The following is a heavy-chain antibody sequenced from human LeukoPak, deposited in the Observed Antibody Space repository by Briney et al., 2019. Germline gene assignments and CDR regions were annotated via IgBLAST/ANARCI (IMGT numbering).Heavy chain of an antibody. D-gene: IGHD2-15*01. CDR1: GFTFSKDD. CDR2: IGVTCDT. Sequence: WGSLRLSCAASGFTFSKDDFHWVRQAPAKGLEWVAAIGVTCDTYYADSVKGRFTISREDAANTLYLQMRSLGAGNTALYYCTKEFCGSRAGCAGGSYYDFWGRGALVTVSS. CDR3: TKEFCGSRAGCAGGSYYDF. J-gene: IGHJ2*01. V-gene: IGHV3-13*01.